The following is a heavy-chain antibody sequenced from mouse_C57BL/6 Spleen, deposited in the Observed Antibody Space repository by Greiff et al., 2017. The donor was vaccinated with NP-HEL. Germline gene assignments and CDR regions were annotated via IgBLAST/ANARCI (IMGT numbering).Heavy chain of an antibody. V-gene: IGHV14-1*01. D-gene: IGHD2-5*01. J-gene: IGHJ1*03. CDR3: TTSAYYSNYGYFDV. Sequence: EVQLQQSGAELVRPGASVQLSCTASGFNIKDYYMHWVKQRPEQGLEWIGRIDPEDGDTEYAPKFQGKATMTADTSSNTAYLQLSSLTSEDTAVYYCTTSAYYSNYGYFDVWGTGTTVTVSS. CDR2: IDPEDGDT. CDR1: GFNIKDYY.